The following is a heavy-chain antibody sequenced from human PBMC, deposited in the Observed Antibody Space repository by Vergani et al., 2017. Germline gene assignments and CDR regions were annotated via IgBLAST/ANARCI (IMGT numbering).Heavy chain of an antibody. J-gene: IGHJ2*01. Sequence: EVQLLESGGDLVQPGGSLRLSCAASGFVFSESPIHWVRQVPGKGLEWLGHIRRRSEHYATAYGPSLIGRATISRDDSTNTAYLQLSSLGTDDTAIYFCSAQTQSCHDYWGRGTLVTVSS. CDR2: IRRRSEHYAT. CDR3: SAQTQSCHDY. CDR1: GFVFSESP. D-gene: IGHD4-11*01. V-gene: IGHV3-73*01.